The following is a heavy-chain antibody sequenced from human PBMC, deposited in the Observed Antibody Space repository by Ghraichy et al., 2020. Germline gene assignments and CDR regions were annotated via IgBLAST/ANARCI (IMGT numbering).Heavy chain of an antibody. Sequence: SVKVSCKASGGTFSSYAISWVRQAPGQGLEWMGGIIPIFGTANYAQKFQGRVTITADESTSTAYMELSSLRSEDTAVYYCAGPWELPLSDAFDIWGQGTMVTVSS. CDR1: GGTFSSYA. D-gene: IGHD1-26*01. CDR2: IIPIFGTA. CDR3: AGPWELPLSDAFDI. V-gene: IGHV1-69*13. J-gene: IGHJ3*02.